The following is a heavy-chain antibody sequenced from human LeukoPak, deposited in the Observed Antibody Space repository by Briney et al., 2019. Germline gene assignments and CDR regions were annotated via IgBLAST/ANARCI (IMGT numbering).Heavy chain of an antibody. CDR3: ARDQGGYNFDY. CDR2: IKEDGSDK. Sequence: PGGSLRLSCTASGFTFNTHWMGWVRQAPGKGLEWVADIKEDGSDKYSVDSVKGRFTISRDNTKNSLYLHMDSLRAEDTAVYYCARDQGGYNFDYWGQGTLVTVSS. V-gene: IGHV3-7*01. D-gene: IGHD5-24*01. CDR1: GFTFNTHW. J-gene: IGHJ4*02.